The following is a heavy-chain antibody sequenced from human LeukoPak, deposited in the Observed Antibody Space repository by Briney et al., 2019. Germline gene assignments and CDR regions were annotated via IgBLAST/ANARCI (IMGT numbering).Heavy chain of an antibody. D-gene: IGHD3-10*01. J-gene: IGHJ6*03. CDR2: INHSGSTT. CDR1: GGSFSDYY. CDR3: ATLSRGPYYYYYMDV. Sequence: SETLSLTCTVYGGSFSDYYWTWIRQPPGKGLEWIGEINHSGSTTNYNPSLKNRVTISVDTSKNQFSLKLSSVTAADTAVYYCATLSRGPYYYYYMDVWGKGTTVTISS. V-gene: IGHV4-34*01.